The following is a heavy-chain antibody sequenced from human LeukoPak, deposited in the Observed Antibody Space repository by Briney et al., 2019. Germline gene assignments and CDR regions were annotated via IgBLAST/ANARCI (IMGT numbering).Heavy chain of an antibody. D-gene: IGHD6-6*01. CDR1: GFTFSSYG. J-gene: IGHJ4*02. Sequence: GGTLRLSCAASGFTFSSYGMSWVRQAPGKGLEWVSFIYSGGNTHYSDSVKGRFTISRDNSKNTLYLQMNSLRAADTAVYYCARDKGTSYLSSFDYWGQGTLVTVSS. CDR3: ARDKGTSYLSSFDY. CDR2: IYSGGNT. V-gene: IGHV3-66*02.